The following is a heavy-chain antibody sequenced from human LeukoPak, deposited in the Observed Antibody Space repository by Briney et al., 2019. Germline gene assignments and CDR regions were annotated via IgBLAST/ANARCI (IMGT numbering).Heavy chain of an antibody. J-gene: IGHJ3*02. CDR2: IYYSGST. Sequence: PSETLSLTCTVSGGSISSGGHYWSWIRQHPGKGLEWIGYIYYSGSTYYNPSLKSRVTISVDTSKNQFSLKLSSVTAADTAVYYCARGGSGWSDGAFDIWGQGTMVTVSS. CDR3: ARGGSGWSDGAFDI. D-gene: IGHD6-19*01. CDR1: GGSISSGGHY. V-gene: IGHV4-31*03.